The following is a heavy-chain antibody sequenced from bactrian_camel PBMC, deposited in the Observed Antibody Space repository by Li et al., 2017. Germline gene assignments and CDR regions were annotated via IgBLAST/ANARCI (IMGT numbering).Heavy chain of an antibody. V-gene: IGHV3S1*01. J-gene: IGHJ4*01. CDR1: GFTYSSKC. D-gene: IGHD6*01. CDR2: INPGGGTT. Sequence: HVQLVESGGGSVQAGGSLTLSCVVSGFTYSSKCGGWFRQAPGKEREGVAGINPGGGTTYYAGSVKGRFTISRDNAKNTVYLQMNSLKSEDTALYYCATVSNPVRGSWSDLAYNYWGQGTQVTVS. CDR3: ATVSNPVRGSWSDLAYNY.